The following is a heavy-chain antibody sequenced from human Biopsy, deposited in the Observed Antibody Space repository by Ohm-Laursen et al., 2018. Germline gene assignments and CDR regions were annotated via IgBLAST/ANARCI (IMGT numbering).Heavy chain of an antibody. CDR3: ARVGAGAPSIDYFDY. CDR1: GFRFSSHT. J-gene: IGHJ4*02. CDR2: IYYSGST. D-gene: IGHD1-26*01. V-gene: IGHV4-59*11. Sequence: LRLSCAASGFRFSSHTMSWVRQAPGKGLEWIGYIYYSGSTNYNPSLKSRVTISVDTSRNQFSLKLSSVTAADTAVYYCARVGAGAPSIDYFDYWGQGALVTVSS.